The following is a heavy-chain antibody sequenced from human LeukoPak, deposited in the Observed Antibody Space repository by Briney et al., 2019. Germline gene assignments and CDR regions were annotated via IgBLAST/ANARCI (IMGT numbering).Heavy chain of an antibody. CDR2: IYSGGST. D-gene: IGHD3-16*02. V-gene: IGHV3-66*01. CDR3: ARDRNYDYVWGSYRFDAFDI. Sequence: PSETLSLTCTVSGGSISSYYWSWIRQAPGKGLEWVSVIYSGGSTYYADSVKGRFTISRDNSKNTLYLQMNSLRAEDTAVYYCARDRNYDYVWGSYRFDAFDIWGQGTMVTVSS. CDR1: GGSISSYY. J-gene: IGHJ3*02.